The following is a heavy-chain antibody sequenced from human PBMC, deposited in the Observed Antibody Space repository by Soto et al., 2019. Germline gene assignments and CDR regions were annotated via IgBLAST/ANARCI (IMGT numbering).Heavy chain of an antibody. CDR2: ISHDGNKK. CDR3: AKMSRSSWSRPHCYPMDV. D-gene: IGHD6-13*01. J-gene: IGHJ6*02. Sequence: WSLRLSCAASGFTFSSYGLHWVRQAPGKXLEWVAVISHDGNKKYYTDAVKGRFIISRDNSKNTLYLQMNSLRIEDTAVYSCAKMSRSSWSRPHCYPMDVWGQGTTVTVSS. CDR1: GFTFSSYG. V-gene: IGHV3-30*18.